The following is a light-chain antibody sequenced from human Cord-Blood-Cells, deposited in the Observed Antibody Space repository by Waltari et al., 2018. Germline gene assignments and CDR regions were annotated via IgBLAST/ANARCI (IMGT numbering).Light chain of an antibody. Sequence: EIVMTQSPATLSVSPGERATLSCRASQSVSSNLAWYQQKPGQAPRLLIYGASTRATCIPARFSGSGAGTEFTLTISSLQSEDFAVDYCQQYNNWPPLTFDGGTKVEIK. CDR1: QSVSSN. CDR3: QQYNNWPPLT. J-gene: IGKJ4*01. V-gene: IGKV3-15*01. CDR2: GAS.